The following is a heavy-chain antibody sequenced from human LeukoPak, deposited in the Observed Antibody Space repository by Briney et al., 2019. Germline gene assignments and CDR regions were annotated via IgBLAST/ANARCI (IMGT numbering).Heavy chain of an antibody. CDR1: GGSFSGYY. J-gene: IGHJ4*02. Sequence: PSETLSLTCAVYGGSFSGYYWTWIRQPPGKVLECIGEIHHSGSTNYNPSLKSRVTISVDTSKNQFSLKLSSVTAADTAVYYCARGGPHYLARLDPFDFWGQGTLVTVSS. D-gene: IGHD6-25*01. CDR3: ARGGPHYLARLDPFDF. CDR2: IHHSGST. V-gene: IGHV4-34*01.